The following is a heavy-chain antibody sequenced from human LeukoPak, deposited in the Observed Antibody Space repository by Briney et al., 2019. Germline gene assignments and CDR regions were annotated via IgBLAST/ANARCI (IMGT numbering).Heavy chain of an antibody. Sequence: GGSLRLSCAGSGFTFSSYGMSWVRQAPGKELEWVSGISGRGDHKYYADSVKGRFTISRDNSKNMLYLQMNSLRAEDTAVYYCAKDALNNYYDSSGYFDYWGQGTLVTVSS. J-gene: IGHJ4*02. CDR1: GFTFSSYG. V-gene: IGHV3-23*01. D-gene: IGHD3-22*01. CDR3: AKDALNNYYDSSGYFDY. CDR2: ISGRGDHK.